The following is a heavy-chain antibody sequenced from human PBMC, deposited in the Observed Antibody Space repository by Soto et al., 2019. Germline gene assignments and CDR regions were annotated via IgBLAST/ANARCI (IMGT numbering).Heavy chain of an antibody. D-gene: IGHD3-16*01. CDR2: IYYSGST. Sequence: QVQLQESGPGLVKPSETLSLTCTVSGGSISSYYWSWIRQPPGKGLEWIGYIYYSGSTNYNPSLKSRVTISVDTSKNQYTLNLSSVTAADTAVYYCARRWGTTFDYWGQGTLVTVSS. V-gene: IGHV4-59*08. CDR3: ARRWGTTFDY. J-gene: IGHJ4*02. CDR1: GGSISSYY.